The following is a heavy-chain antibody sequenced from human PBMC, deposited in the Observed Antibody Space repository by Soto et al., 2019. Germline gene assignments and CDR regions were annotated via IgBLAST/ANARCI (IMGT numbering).Heavy chain of an antibody. J-gene: IGHJ3*02. D-gene: IGHD2-8*01. CDR3: ARWTPVYDDAFDI. CDR2: INAGNGNT. Sequence: ASVKVSCKASGYTFTSYAMHWVRQAPGQRLEWMGWINAGNGNTKYSQKFQGRVTITRDTSASTAYMELSSLRSEDTAVYYCARWTPVYDDAFDIWGQGTMVTVSS. V-gene: IGHV1-3*01. CDR1: GYTFTSYA.